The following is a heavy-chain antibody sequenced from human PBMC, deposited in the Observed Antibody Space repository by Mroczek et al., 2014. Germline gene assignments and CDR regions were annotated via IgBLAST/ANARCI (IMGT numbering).Heavy chain of an antibody. J-gene: IGHJ4*02. Sequence: SRFTFSSYGMHWVRQAPGKGLEWVAVISYDGSNKYYADSVKGRFTISRDNSKNTLYLQMNSLRAEDTAVYYCAFPGTGTTGDFDYWGQGTLVTVSS. CDR3: AFPGTGTTGDFDY. V-gene: IGHV3-30*03. CDR1: RFTFSSYG. CDR2: ISYDGSNK. D-gene: IGHD1-1*01.